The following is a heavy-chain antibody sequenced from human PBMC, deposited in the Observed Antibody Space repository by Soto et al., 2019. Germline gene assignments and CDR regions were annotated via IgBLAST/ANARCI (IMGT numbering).Heavy chain of an antibody. CDR2: IYYRGST. CDR3: ARHYWGYDTSRYYGY. CDR1: GASIRSSNFY. V-gene: IGHV4-39*01. D-gene: IGHD3-22*01. J-gene: IGHJ4*02. Sequence: PSETLSLTCTVSGASIRSSNFYWGWIRQPPGKGLEWIGNIYYRGSTYYNPSLKSRVTISADPSKNQFSLKLTSVTAADTAVYFCARHYWGYDTSRYYGYWGQGTLVTVSS.